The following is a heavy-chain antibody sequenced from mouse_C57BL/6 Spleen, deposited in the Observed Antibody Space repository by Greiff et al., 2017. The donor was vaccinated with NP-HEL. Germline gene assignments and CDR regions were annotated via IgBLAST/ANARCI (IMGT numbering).Heavy chain of an antibody. CDR3: ARTTTVVPMAMDY. Sequence: VQLKQSGPELVKPGASVKISCKASGYSFTDYNMNWVKQSNGTSLEWIGVINPNYGTTSYNQKFKGKATLTVDQSSSTAYMQLNSLTSEDSAVYYCARTTTVVPMAMDYWGQGTSVTVSS. CDR1: GYSFTDYN. CDR2: INPNYGTT. J-gene: IGHJ4*01. V-gene: IGHV1-39*01. D-gene: IGHD1-1*01.